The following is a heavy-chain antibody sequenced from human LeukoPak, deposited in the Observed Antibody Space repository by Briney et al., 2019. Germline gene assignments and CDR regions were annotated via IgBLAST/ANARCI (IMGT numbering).Heavy chain of an antibody. D-gene: IGHD6-13*01. J-gene: IGHJ4*02. V-gene: IGHV3-48*02. CDR1: GFTFSSYS. CDR3: ARDQISSSLYKEPLDY. CDR2: ISSSSSTI. Sequence: GGSLRLSCAASGFTFSSYSMNWVRQAPGKGLEWVSYISSSSSTIYYADSVKGRFTISRDNAKNSLYLQMNSLRDEDTAVYYCARDQISSSLYKEPLDYWGQGTLVTVPS.